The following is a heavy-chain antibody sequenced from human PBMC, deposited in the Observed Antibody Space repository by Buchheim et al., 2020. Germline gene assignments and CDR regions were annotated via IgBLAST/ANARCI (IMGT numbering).Heavy chain of an antibody. J-gene: IGHJ6*02. CDR1: GFTFSSYG. CDR2: IWHDGSKQ. Sequence: QVQLVESGGGVVQPGTSLRLSCAASGFTFSSYGMHWVRQAPGKGLEWVASIWHDGSKQYYADSVKGRFTISRDNSKNTLLLQMNSLRAEDTAVYYCARSGYCSSTSCYGSRIGMDVWGQGTT. D-gene: IGHD2-2*01. V-gene: IGHV3-33*01. CDR3: ARSGYCSSTSCYGSRIGMDV.